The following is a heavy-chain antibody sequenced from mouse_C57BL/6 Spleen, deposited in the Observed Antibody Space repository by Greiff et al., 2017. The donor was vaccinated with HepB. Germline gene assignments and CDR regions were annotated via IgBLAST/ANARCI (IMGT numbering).Heavy chain of an antibody. CDR2: INYDGSST. V-gene: IGHV5-16*01. J-gene: IGHJ2*01. CDR1: GFTFSDYY. D-gene: IGHD1-1*01. Sequence: EVQLQESEGGLVQPGSSMKLSCTASGFTFSDYYMAWVRQVPEKGLEWVANINYDGSSTYYLDSLKSRFIISRDNAKNILYLQMNSLKSEDTATYYCARYYYGSSYYYFDYWGQGTTLTVSS. CDR3: ARYYYGSSYYYFDY.